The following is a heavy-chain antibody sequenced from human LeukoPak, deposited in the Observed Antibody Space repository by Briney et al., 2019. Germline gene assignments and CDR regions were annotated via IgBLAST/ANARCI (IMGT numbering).Heavy chain of an antibody. CDR3: AKDSYSKGDF. D-gene: IGHD6-13*01. J-gene: IGHJ4*02. CDR1: GFTFSSYS. V-gene: IGHV3-21*01. CDR2: ISSSSGYI. Sequence: GGSLRLSCAASGFTFSSYSMNWVRQAPGKGLEWVSSISSSSGYIYCADSVKGRFTISRDNAKNSLYLQMNSLRAEDTAVYYCAKDSYSKGDFWGQGVLVTVSS.